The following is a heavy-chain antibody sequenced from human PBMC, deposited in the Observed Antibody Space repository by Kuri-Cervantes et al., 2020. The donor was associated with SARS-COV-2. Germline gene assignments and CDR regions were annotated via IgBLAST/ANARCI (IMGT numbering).Heavy chain of an antibody. V-gene: IGHV3-72*01. Sequence: GESLKISCAASGFSFSYHYMDWVRQAPGKGLEWVGRIRNEVNSNNTEYSASVKGRITIERADSQNSLFLQMNSLKTEDTAVYYCSACGTTDCYNDYYYGLDLWGQGTTVTVSS. CDR2: IRNEVNSNNT. CDR3: SACGTTDCYNDYYYGLDL. D-gene: IGHD2-2*01. J-gene: IGHJ6*02. CDR1: GFSFSYHY.